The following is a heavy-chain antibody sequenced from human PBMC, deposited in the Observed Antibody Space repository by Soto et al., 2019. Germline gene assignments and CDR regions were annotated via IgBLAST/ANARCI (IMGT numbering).Heavy chain of an antibody. CDR1: GDSISSRSYY. V-gene: IGHV4-39*01. Sequence: PSGNLSLTCTVHGDSISSRSYYWGWIRQTPGKGLEWIGSISYSGSTYNNTSLRSRVSMSICTCKDQFSLKLKSVTAADTARYFCSRQRTSVVTQAYTHVWGPASLVTVSS. CDR3: SRQRTSVVTQAYTHV. CDR2: ISYSGST. D-gene: IGHD2-21*02. J-gene: IGHJ1*01.